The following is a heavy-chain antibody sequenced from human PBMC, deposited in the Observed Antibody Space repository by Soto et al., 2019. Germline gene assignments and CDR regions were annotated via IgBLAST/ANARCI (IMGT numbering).Heavy chain of an antibody. D-gene: IGHD3-10*01. V-gene: IGHV3-23*01. J-gene: IGHJ3*02. CDR3: AKRLTYYYGSGSYMADAFDI. CDR2: IIGSGGST. Sequence: VGSLRLSCSASGFTFSSYAMSWVRQAPGKGLEWVSAIIGSGGSTYYADSVKGRFTISRDNSKNTLYLQMNSLRAEDTAVYYCAKRLTYYYGSGSYMADAFDIWGQGTMVTVSS. CDR1: GFTFSSYA.